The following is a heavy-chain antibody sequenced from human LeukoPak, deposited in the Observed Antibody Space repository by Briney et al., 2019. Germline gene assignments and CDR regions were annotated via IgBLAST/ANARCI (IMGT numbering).Heavy chain of an antibody. Sequence: SGTLSLTCAVSGGSISSSNWWNWVRQPPGKGLEWIGEIYQSGSTNYNPSLKSRVTISVDTSKNQFSLKLSSVTAADTAVYYCAVAYSSSLGSPRYYFDYWGQGTLVTVSS. J-gene: IGHJ4*02. CDR3: AVAYSSSLGSPRYYFDY. CDR1: GGSISSSNW. CDR2: IYQSGST. D-gene: IGHD6-6*01. V-gene: IGHV4-4*02.